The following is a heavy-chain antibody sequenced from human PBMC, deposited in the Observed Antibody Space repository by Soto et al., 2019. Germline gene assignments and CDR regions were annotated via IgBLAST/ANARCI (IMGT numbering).Heavy chain of an antibody. D-gene: IGHD6-13*01. V-gene: IGHV3-30*18. CDR1: GFTFSSYG. Sequence: LRLSCAASGFTFSSYGMHWVRQAPGKGLEWVAVISYDGSNKYYADSVKGRFTISRDNSKNTLYLQMNSLRAEDTAVYYCAKAYSSSWPPFDYWGQGTLVTVSS. CDR2: ISYDGSNK. J-gene: IGHJ4*02. CDR3: AKAYSSSWPPFDY.